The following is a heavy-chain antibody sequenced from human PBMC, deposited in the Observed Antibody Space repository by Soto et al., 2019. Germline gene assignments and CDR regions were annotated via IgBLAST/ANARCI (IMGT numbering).Heavy chain of an antibody. CDR1: GGSISSSSYY. CDR2: IFYSGST. V-gene: IGHV4-39*01. D-gene: IGHD2-15*01. Sequence: PSETLSLTCTVSGGSISSSSYYWGWIRQLPGKGLEWIGSIFYSGSTYYNPSPRSRVTIYIDSSKNQFSLKLSSVTAADTAVYYCARHLVVAATTYNWFDLWGQGTLVTVPS. CDR3: ARHLVVAATTYNWFDL. J-gene: IGHJ5*02.